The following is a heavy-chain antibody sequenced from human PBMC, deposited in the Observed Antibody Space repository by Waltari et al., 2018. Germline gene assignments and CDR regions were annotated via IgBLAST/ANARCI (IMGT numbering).Heavy chain of an antibody. CDR1: GGSFSGYY. V-gene: IGHV4-34*01. CDR2: INHSGST. J-gene: IGHJ4*02. Sequence: QVQLQQWGAGLLKPSETLSLTCAVYGGSFSGYYWSWIRPPPGKGLAWIWEINHSGSTNYNPSLKSRVSISVDTSKNQFSLKLSSVTAADTAVYYCASSGYYGYYFDYWGQGTLVTVSS. CDR3: ASSGYYGYYFDY. D-gene: IGHD3-22*01.